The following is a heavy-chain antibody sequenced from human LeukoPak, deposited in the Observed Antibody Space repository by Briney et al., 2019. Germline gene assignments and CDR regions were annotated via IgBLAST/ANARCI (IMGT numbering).Heavy chain of an antibody. D-gene: IGHD4-17*01. CDR1: GASIDAAGYS. J-gene: IGHJ6*02. Sequence: SRTLSLTCAVSGASIDAAGYSWNWIRQAPGKDLEWIGNIYHGGRTSYKSSLKSRVTISVDTSKNHFSLKLTSVTAADTAVYYCARTFQAPSYGDSDSRTKYPYSMDVWGQGTMVAVSS. CDR3: ARTFQAPSYGDSDSRTKYPYSMDV. V-gene: IGHV4-30-2*01. CDR2: IYHGGRT.